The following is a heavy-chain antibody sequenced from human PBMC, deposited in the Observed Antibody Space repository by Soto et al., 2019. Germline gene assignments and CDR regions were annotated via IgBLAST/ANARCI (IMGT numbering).Heavy chain of an antibody. CDR3: ARGYYDFWSGYYRTSPSDQYNWFDP. CDR1: GFTFSSYS. V-gene: IGHV3-21*01. D-gene: IGHD3-3*01. CDR2: ISSSSSYI. J-gene: IGHJ5*02. Sequence: GGSLRLSCAASGFTFSSYSMNWVRQAPGKGLEWVSSISSSSSYIYYADSVKGRFTISRDNAKNSLYLQMNSLRAEDTAVYYCARGYYDFWSGYYRTSPSDQYNWFDPRGQGTLVTVSS.